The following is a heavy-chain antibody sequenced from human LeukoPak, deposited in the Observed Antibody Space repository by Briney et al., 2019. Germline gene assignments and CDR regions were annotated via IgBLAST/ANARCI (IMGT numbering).Heavy chain of an antibody. D-gene: IGHD3-10*01. Sequence: GGSLRLSCAASGFTFSAHWMAWVRQAPGKGLEWVANIKYDGNERYSVDSVKGRFTISRDNAKNSLYLQMNSVRAEDTAVYYCARDHPAPGFIFDHWGLGTRVTVSS. CDR3: ARDHPAPGFIFDH. J-gene: IGHJ4*02. CDR2: IKYDGNER. V-gene: IGHV3-7*03. CDR1: GFTFSAHW.